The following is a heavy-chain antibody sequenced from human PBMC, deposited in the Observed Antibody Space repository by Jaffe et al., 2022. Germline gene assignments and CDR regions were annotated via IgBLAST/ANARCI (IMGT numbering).Heavy chain of an antibody. CDR3: ARDGSVTSPFYWYFDL. J-gene: IGHJ2*01. CDR2: ISSSSSYI. D-gene: IGHD4-17*01. V-gene: IGHV3-21*01. Sequence: EVQLVESGGGLVKPGGSLRLSCSASGFTFSSYYMNWVRQAPGRGLEWVSAISSSSSYIYYADSVKGRFTISRDNAKNSLYLQMNSLRAEDTAVYYCARDGSVTSPFYWYFDLWGRGTLVTVSS. CDR1: GFTFSSYY.